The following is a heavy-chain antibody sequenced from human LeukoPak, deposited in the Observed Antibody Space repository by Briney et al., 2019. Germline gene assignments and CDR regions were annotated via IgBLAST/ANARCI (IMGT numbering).Heavy chain of an antibody. CDR1: GGTFSSYA. D-gene: IGHD2-2*01. Sequence: SVTVSCKASGGTFSSYAISWVRQSPGQGLEWMGGIIPIFGTANYAQKFQGRVTITADESTSTAYMELSSLRSEDTAVYYCALQGRYCSSTSCPFDYWGQGTLVTVSS. V-gene: IGHV1-69*13. J-gene: IGHJ4*02. CDR2: IIPIFGTA. CDR3: ALQGRYCSSTSCPFDY.